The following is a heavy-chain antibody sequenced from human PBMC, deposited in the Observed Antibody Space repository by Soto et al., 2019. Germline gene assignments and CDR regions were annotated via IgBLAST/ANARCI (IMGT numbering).Heavy chain of an antibody. J-gene: IGHJ4*02. CDR2: INPGNGNT. CDR1: GYTFTSYG. V-gene: IGHV1-3*01. Sequence: QVQLVQSGAEVKKPGASVKVSCKASGYTFTSYGINWVRQAPGRGLEWMGWINPGNGNTKYSQQFQGRVIIDRDTSAGTADMEVSSLGSEDTAVYYCARGGYFDSSNYLAYWGLGTLVTVSS. CDR3: ARGGYFDSSNYLAY. D-gene: IGHD3-22*01.